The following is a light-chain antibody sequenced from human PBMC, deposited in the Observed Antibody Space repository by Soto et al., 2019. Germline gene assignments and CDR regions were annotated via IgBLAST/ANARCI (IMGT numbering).Light chain of an antibody. J-gene: IGKJ1*01. CDR3: PEANSFPRT. Sequence: DIQMTQSPSSVSASVGDRVTITCRASQAISTWLAWYQQKPGKAPKLLIYAASNLQTGVPSRFRGSGSGTDFTLTISSLQPEDFATYYCPEANSFPRTFGQGTKVEIK. CDR2: AAS. V-gene: IGKV1-12*01. CDR1: QAISTW.